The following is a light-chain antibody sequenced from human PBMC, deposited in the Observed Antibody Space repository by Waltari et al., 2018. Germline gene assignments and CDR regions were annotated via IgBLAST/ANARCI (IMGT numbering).Light chain of an antibody. V-gene: IGKV1-27*01. CDR1: QDINNH. CDR3: QKYNDVPQP. CDR2: AAS. J-gene: IGKJ4*01. Sequence: DIQMTQSPSSLYASVGDRVTITCRASQDINNHLAWYQRKPGKLPQLLIYAASTLHSGVPPRFSGSRSGTEFTLTISSLQPEDFATYYCQKYNDVPQPFGGGTKVEIK.